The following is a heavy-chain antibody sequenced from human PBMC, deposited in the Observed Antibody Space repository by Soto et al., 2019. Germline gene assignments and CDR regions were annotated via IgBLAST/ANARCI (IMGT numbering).Heavy chain of an antibody. Sequence: ASVKVSCKASGYTFTSYGISWVRQAPGQGLEWMGWISAYNGNTNYAQKLQGRVTMTTDTSTSTAYMELRSLRSDDTAVYYCARDYCSGGSCYSNWFDPWGQGTLVTVSS. CDR3: ARDYCSGGSCYSNWFDP. CDR2: ISAYNGNT. J-gene: IGHJ5*02. V-gene: IGHV1-18*01. D-gene: IGHD2-15*01. CDR1: GYTFTSYG.